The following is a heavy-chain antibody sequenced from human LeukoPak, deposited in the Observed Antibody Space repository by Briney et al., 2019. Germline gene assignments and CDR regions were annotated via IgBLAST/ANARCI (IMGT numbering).Heavy chain of an antibody. J-gene: IGHJ2*01. CDR2: IYYSGST. Sequence: PSETLSLTCSVSGGSLSSSSYYWGWIRQPPGKGLEWIGSIYYSGSTYYNPSLKSRVTISVDTSKNQFSRNLFSVTAADTAVYYCARPMFDWYFDLWGRGTLFTVSS. CDR1: GGSLSSSSYY. V-gene: IGHV4-39*01. D-gene: IGHD3-10*02. CDR3: ARPMFDWYFDL.